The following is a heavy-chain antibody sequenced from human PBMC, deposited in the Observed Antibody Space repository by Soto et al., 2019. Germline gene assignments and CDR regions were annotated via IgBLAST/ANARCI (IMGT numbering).Heavy chain of an antibody. Sequence: GGSLRLSCAASGFSFSNYWMSWVRQVPGKGLEWVANIKEDGTEKYYMDSVKGRFTISRDNAENSLSLQMNSLRGEDTAVYYCARGGNWGRGTLVTVSS. CDR3: ARGGN. CDR2: IKEDGTEK. V-gene: IGHV3-7*01. D-gene: IGHD6-13*01. CDR1: GFSFSNYW. J-gene: IGHJ4*02.